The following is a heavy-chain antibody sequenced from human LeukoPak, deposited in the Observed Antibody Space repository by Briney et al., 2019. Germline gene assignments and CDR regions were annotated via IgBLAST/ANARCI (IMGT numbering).Heavy chain of an antibody. CDR2: IGGSGKNT. CDR1: GFTFSSHA. CDR3: AKDLETINPTMD. J-gene: IGHJ4*02. Sequence: PGGSLRLSCAASGFTFSSHAMSWVRQAPGKGLEWVSSIGGSGKNTFYADAVKGRFTISRDNSKDTLYLQMNSLRAEDTAVYYCAKDLETINPTMDWGQGTLVTASS. D-gene: IGHD3-10*01. V-gene: IGHV3-23*01.